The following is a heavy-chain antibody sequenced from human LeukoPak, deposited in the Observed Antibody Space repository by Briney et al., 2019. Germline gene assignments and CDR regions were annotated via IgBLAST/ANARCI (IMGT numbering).Heavy chain of an antibody. Sequence: PGGSLRLSCGASGFIFSMSAMHWVRQAPGEGLDWVAVISYNGGKTQSADSVKGRFTISRDNSKNTLYLQINSLRPEDTAFYYCARADNSAWHNIDHRGQGTLVTVSS. CDR1: GFIFSMSA. CDR3: ARADNSAWHNIDH. D-gene: IGHD6-19*01. CDR2: ISYNGGKT. J-gene: IGHJ4*02. V-gene: IGHV3-30-3*01.